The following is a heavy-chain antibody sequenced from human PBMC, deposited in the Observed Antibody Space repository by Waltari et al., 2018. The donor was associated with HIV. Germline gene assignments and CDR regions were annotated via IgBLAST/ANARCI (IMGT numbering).Heavy chain of an antibody. CDR1: GFTFSQFS. D-gene: IGHD4-17*01. J-gene: IGHJ3*01. CDR3: ARIHDYGGNPWDGFGL. CDR2: IMRSRTTI. V-gene: IGHV3-48*02. Sequence: EVQLVESGGGLVQPGGSLRLSCAASGFTFSQFSMNWVRQAPGEGIGWISYIMRSRTTIYYADSVKGRFTISGDNAKNSLHLQMSSLRDADTAVYYCARIHDYGGNPWDGFGLWGQGTMVTVSS.